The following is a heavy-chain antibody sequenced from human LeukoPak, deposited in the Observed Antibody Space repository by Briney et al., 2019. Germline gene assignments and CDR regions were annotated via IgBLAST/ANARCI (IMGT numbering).Heavy chain of an antibody. CDR2: INSDGSST. D-gene: IGHD3-3*01. J-gene: IGHJ4*02. Sequence: PGGSLRLSCAASGFTFSSYWMHWFRQAPGKGLVWVSRINSDGSSTSYADSVKGRFTISRDNAKNTLYLQMNSLRAEDTAVYYCARSRVVIIRGVYYFDYWGQGTLVTVSS. CDR1: GFTFSSYW. CDR3: ARSRVVIIRGVYYFDY. V-gene: IGHV3-74*01.